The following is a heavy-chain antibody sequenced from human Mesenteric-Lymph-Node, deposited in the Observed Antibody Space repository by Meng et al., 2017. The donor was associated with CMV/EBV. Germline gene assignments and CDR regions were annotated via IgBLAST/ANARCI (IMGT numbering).Heavy chain of an antibody. D-gene: IGHD6-6*01. V-gene: IGHV3-53*01. CDR3: ARGGSADAFDI. Sequence: GESLKISCAASGLTFSSYWMHWVRQTPGKGLEWVSVIYSGGSTYYADSVKGRFTISRDNSKNTLYLQMNSLRAEDTAVYYCARGGSADAFDIWGQGTMVTVSS. CDR2: IYSGGST. J-gene: IGHJ3*02. CDR1: GLTFSSYW.